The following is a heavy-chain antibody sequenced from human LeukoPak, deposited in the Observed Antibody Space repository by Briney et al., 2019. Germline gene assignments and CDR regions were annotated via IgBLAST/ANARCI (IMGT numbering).Heavy chain of an antibody. D-gene: IGHD2-2*01. CDR1: GFTFSSYG. CDR2: IRYDGSNK. Sequence: GGSLRLSCAASGFTFSSYGMHWVRQAPGKGLEWVAFIRYDGSNKYYADSVKGRFTISRDNAKNSLYLQMNSLRAEDTAVYYCARVHYSWYQLLFAGWFDPWGQGTLVTVSS. J-gene: IGHJ5*02. V-gene: IGHV3-30*02. CDR3: ARVHYSWYQLLFAGWFDP.